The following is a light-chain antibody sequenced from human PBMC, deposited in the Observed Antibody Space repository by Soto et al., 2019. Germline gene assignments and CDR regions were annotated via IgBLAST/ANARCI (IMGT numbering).Light chain of an antibody. V-gene: IGLV2-14*03. J-gene: IGLJ1*01. Sequence: QSALTQPVSVSGSPGQSVTISCTGTSSDIGSYKHVSWYQQYPGKAPKLMIYEVSDRPSGVSNRFSGSKSGNTASLTISGRQAEDEADYYCSSYSSSRSYVFGTGTKLTVL. CDR1: SSDIGSYKH. CDR3: SSYSSSRSYV. CDR2: EVS.